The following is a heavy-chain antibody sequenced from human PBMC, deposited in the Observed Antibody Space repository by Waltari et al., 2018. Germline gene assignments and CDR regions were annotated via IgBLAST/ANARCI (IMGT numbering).Heavy chain of an antibody. CDR1: GGSFSGYN. Sequence: QVQLQQWGAGVLKPSGTLSLTCAVYGGSFSGYNWSWIRQSPGKGLEWLGEIDHSGNTNYNPSLKSRVTISVDTSKNQFSLKLSSVTAADTAIYYCARGPYYFDDSGSFFYWGQGNLITVSS. V-gene: IGHV4-34*01. J-gene: IGHJ4*02. CDR3: ARGPYYFDDSGSFFY. D-gene: IGHD3-22*01. CDR2: IDHSGNT.